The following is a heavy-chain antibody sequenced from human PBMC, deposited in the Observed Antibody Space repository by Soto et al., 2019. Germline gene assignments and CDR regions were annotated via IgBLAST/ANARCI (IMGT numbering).Heavy chain of an antibody. CDR3: ARGVYGSGNYYTGPSAFDI. CDR1: GGTLSDHG. CDR2: TIPVFNTA. V-gene: IGHV1-69*06. Sequence: QGQLEQSGAEVKKPGSSVKISCKASGGTLSDHGVSWLRQAPGQGLEWVGGTIPVFNTAKYAPKFHGRVTIAADNSTNIAYMELGSLGSDDSAFYYCARGVYGSGNYYTGPSAFDIWGQGTLVIVSS. D-gene: IGHD3-10*01. J-gene: IGHJ3*02.